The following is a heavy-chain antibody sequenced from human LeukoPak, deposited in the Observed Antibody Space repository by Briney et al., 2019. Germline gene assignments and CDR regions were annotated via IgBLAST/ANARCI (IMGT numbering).Heavy chain of an antibody. CDR2: VYYSGRT. V-gene: IGHV4-59*01. CDR3: ARTFSESYYSYGMDV. D-gene: IGHD1-26*01. Sequence: SETLSLTCTVSGGSISSYYWSWIRQPPGKGLEWIGYVYYSGRTNYNPSLKSRVTISVDTSKNQFSLKLSSVTAADTAVYYCARTFSESYYSYGMDVWGQGTTVTVSS. J-gene: IGHJ6*02. CDR1: GGSISSYY.